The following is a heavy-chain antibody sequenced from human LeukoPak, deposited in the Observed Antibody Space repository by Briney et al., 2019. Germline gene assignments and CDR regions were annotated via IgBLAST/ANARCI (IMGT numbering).Heavy chain of an antibody. Sequence: PGGSLRLSCAASGFTFSSYGMHWVRQAPGEGLEWVAVIWYDGSNKYYADSVKGRFTISRDNSKNTLYLQMNSLRAEDTAVYYCAKDYIVSSSPIYYFDYWGQGTLVTVSS. D-gene: IGHD6-6*01. CDR1: GFTFSSYG. CDR3: AKDYIVSSSPIYYFDY. CDR2: IWYDGSNK. J-gene: IGHJ4*02. V-gene: IGHV3-33*06.